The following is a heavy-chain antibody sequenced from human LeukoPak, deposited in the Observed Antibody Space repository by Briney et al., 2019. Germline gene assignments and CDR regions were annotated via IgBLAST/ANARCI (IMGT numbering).Heavy chain of an antibody. CDR1: GFTLSSYS. Sequence: GGSLRLSCAASGFTLSSYSMNWVRQAPGKGLEWVSSISSTSSYIYHAESVKGRFTISRDNAKNSLYLQMNSLRAEDTALYYCAKGLRSFWSGYSNYYGMDVWGQGTTVTVSS. V-gene: IGHV3-21*04. D-gene: IGHD3-3*01. CDR3: AKGLRSFWSGYSNYYGMDV. CDR2: ISSTSSYI. J-gene: IGHJ6*02.